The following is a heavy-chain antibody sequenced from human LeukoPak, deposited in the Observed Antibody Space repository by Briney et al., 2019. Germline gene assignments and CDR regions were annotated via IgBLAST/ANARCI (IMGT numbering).Heavy chain of an antibody. CDR3: ARGLTSGYYGHYYMDV. CDR1: GGSISSSSYY. D-gene: IGHD3-22*01. CDR2: IYYSGST. V-gene: IGHV4-61*01. Sequence: SETLSLTCTVSGGSISSSSYYWSWIRQPPGKGLEWIGFIYYSGSTNYNPSLKSRVIISLDTSKNQFSLKLSSVTAADTAVYYCARGLTSGYYGHYYMDVWGKGTTVTVSS. J-gene: IGHJ6*03.